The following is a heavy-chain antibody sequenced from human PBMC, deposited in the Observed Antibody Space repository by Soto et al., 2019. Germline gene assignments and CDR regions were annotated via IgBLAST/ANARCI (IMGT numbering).Heavy chain of an antibody. J-gene: IGHJ3*02. D-gene: IGHD3-16*01. CDR1: GFSLSNARMG. CDR2: IFSNDEK. Sequence: SGPTLVNPTETLTLTCTVSGFSLSNARMGVSWIRQPPGKALEWLAHIFSNDEKSYSTFLKSRLTISKDTSKSQVVLTMTNMDPVDTATYYCARSLMITFGGVVTYAAFDIWGQGTVVTVSS. CDR3: ARSLMITFGGVVTYAAFDI. V-gene: IGHV2-26*01.